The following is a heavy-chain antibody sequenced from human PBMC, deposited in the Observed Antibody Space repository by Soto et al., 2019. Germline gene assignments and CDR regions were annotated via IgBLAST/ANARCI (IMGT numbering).Heavy chain of an antibody. CDR3: ARGKLSDYVWGSYRYHFDY. Sequence: LSLTCAVYGGSFSGYYWSWIRQPPGKGLEWIGEINHSGSTNYNPSLKSRVTISVDTSKNQFSLKLSSVTAADTAVYYCARGKLSDYVWGSYRYHFDYWGQGTVVTVSS. J-gene: IGHJ4*02. CDR2: INHSGST. CDR1: GGSFSGYY. D-gene: IGHD3-16*02. V-gene: IGHV4-34*01.